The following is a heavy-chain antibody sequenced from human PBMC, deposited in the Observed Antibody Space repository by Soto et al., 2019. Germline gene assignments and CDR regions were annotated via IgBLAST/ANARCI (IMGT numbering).Heavy chain of an antibody. V-gene: IGHV1-3*01. CDR2: INAGNGNT. CDR3: ARDAPNDCSCRSCYSFPLDS. D-gene: IGHD2-15*01. J-gene: IGHJ4*02. CDR1: GYTFTSYA. Sequence: QVQLVQSGAEVKKPGASVKVSCKASGYTFTSYAIHWVRQAPGQRLEWMGWINAGNGNTKYSQKFQGRVTITRDTSASTAYMELSSLGSEDTAVYYCARDAPNDCSCRSCYSFPLDSWGQGTLVTVSS.